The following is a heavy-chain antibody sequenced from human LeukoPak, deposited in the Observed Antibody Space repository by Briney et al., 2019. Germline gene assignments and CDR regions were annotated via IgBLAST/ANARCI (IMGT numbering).Heavy chain of an antibody. V-gene: IGHV1-2*02. Sequence: ASVKVSCKASGYTFTGYYMHWVRQAPGQGLEWMGWINPNSGGTNYAQKFHGRVTMTRDTSISTAYMDLSRLRSDDTAVYYCARWTSNYVPFDYWGQGTLVTVSS. D-gene: IGHD4-11*01. CDR1: GYTFTGYY. CDR2: INPNSGGT. CDR3: ARWTSNYVPFDY. J-gene: IGHJ4*02.